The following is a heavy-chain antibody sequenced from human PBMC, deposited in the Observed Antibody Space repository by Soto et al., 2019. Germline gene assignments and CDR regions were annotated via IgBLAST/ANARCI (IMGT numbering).Heavy chain of an antibody. CDR1: GYTFTGYY. V-gene: IGHV1-2*04. CDR3: ARFHYGSGSYPDY. J-gene: IGHJ4*02. D-gene: IGHD3-10*01. Sequence: GASVKVSCKASGYTFTGYYMHWVRQAPGQGLEWMGWINPNSGGTNYAQKFQGWVTMTRDTSISTAYMELSRLRSDDTAVYYCARFHYGSGSYPDYWGQGTLVTVSS. CDR2: INPNSGGT.